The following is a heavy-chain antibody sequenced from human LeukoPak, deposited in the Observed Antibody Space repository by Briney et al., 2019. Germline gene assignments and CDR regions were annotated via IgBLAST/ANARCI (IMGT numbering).Heavy chain of an antibody. CDR1: GYTFTSYG. V-gene: IGHV1-18*01. Sequence: GASVKVSCKASGYTFTSYGISWVRQAPGQGLEWMGWISAYNGNTNYAQKLQGRVTMTTDTSTSTAYMELRSLRSDDTVVYYCARDAPVLGYCSGGSCYDFYGMDVWGQGTTVTVSS. CDR2: ISAYNGNT. D-gene: IGHD2-15*01. CDR3: ARDAPVLGYCSGGSCYDFYGMDV. J-gene: IGHJ6*02.